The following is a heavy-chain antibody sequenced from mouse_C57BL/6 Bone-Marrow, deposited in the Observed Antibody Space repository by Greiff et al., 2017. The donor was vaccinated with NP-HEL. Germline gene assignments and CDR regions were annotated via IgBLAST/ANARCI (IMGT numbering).Heavy chain of an antibody. D-gene: IGHD2-5*01. V-gene: IGHV1-39*01. CDR2: INPNYGTT. Sequence: QLQQSGPELVKPGASVKISCKASGYSFTDYNMNWVKQSNGKSPEWIGVINPNYGTTSYNQKFKGKATLTVDQSSSTAYMKLNSLTSKDSAVYYYARSAYYSNYLFAYWGQGTLVTVSA. CDR1: GYSFTDYN. J-gene: IGHJ3*01. CDR3: ARSAYYSNYLFAY.